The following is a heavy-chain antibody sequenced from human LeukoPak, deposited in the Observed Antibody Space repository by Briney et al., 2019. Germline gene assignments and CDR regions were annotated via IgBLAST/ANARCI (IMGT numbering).Heavy chain of an antibody. J-gene: IGHJ3*02. CDR2: INSDGSST. CDR1: GFTFSSYW. Sequence: GGSLRLSCAASGFTFSSYWMHWVRQAPGKGLVWVSRINSDGSSTSYVDSVKGRFTISRDNAKNTLYLQMNSLRAEDTAVYYCARDYDGGVFDIWGQGTMVTVSS. V-gene: IGHV3-74*01. CDR3: ARDYDGGVFDI. D-gene: IGHD3-16*01.